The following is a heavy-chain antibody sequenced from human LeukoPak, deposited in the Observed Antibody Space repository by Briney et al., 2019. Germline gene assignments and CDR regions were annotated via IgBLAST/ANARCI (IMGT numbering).Heavy chain of an antibody. CDR2: IYYIGST. V-gene: IGHV4-59*01. J-gene: IGHJ6*02. Sequence: SETLSLTCTVSGGSISSYYWSWIRQPPGKGLEWIGYIYYIGSTDYNPSLKSRVTISVDTSKNQFSLKLSSVTAADTAVYYCARARYYYYGMDVWGQGTTVTVSS. CDR3: ARARYYYYGMDV. CDR1: GGSISSYY.